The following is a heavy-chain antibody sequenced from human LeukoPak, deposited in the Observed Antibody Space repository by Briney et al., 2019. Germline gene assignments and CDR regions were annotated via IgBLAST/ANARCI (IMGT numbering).Heavy chain of an antibody. CDR3: ARRSFEWFDP. Sequence: PSETLSLTCTVSGGSISSSSYYWGWIRQPPGKGLEWIGSIYYSGSTYYNPSLKSRVTISVDTSKNQFSLKLSSVTAADTAVYYCARRSFEWFDPWGQGTLVTVSS. D-gene: IGHD3-10*01. V-gene: IGHV4-39*01. CDR2: IYYSGST. J-gene: IGHJ5*02. CDR1: GGSISSSSYY.